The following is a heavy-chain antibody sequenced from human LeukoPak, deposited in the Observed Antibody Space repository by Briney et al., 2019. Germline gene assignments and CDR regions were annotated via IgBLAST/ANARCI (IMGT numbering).Heavy chain of an antibody. D-gene: IGHD6-19*01. J-gene: IGHJ4*02. V-gene: IGHV4-39*01. CDR2: VHNVGST. CDR1: GVSTTNGIYY. CDR3: ARHAEYNSGWHFYLDH. Sequence: SGPTLVNPSETLSLTCTVSGVSTTNGIYYLAWIRQPPGKGLEWIGSVHNVGSTYYNLSLRSRVTMSIDTSKNQCSLRLNSVTAADTAVYYCARHAEYNSGWHFYLDHWGQGILVTVSS.